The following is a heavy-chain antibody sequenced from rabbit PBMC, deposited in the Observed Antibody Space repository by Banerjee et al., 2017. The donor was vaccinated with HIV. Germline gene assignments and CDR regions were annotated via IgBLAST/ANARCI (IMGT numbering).Heavy chain of an antibody. V-gene: IGHV1S45*01. CDR3: ARDLTGVIGWNFKL. CDR2: IYGGSTGST. D-gene: IGHD1-1*01. J-gene: IGHJ4*01. Sequence: QEQLVESGGGLVKPGGTLTLTCKASGIDFSSYWMWWVRQAPGKGLEWIGTIYGGSTGSTYYASWAKGRLTISKTSSTVDLKMTSLTAADTATYFCARDLTGVIGWNFKLWGPGTLVTVS. CDR1: GIDFSSYW.